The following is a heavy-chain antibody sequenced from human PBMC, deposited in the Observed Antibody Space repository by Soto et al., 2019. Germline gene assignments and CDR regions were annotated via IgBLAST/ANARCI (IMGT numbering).Heavy chain of an antibody. CDR1: GGSISSYY. Sequence: QVQLQESGPGLVKPSETLSLTCTVSGGSISSYYWSWIRQPPGKGLEWIGYIYYSGSTNYNPSLKSRVTISVDTSKNQFSLKLSSVTAADTAVYYCASGSDFWSGYSSYFDYWGQGTLVTVSS. J-gene: IGHJ4*02. V-gene: IGHV4-59*08. CDR3: ASGSDFWSGYSSYFDY. CDR2: IYYSGST. D-gene: IGHD3-3*01.